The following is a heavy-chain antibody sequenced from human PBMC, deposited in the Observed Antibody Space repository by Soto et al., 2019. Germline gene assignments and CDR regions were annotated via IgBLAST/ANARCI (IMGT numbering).Heavy chain of an antibody. J-gene: IGHJ6*02. CDR3: ASQLTGDSYYYGMDV. CDR2: LIPIFGTP. Sequence: SVKVSCKASGGTFSNYAISWVRHAPGQGLEWMGGLIPIFGTPDYAQKFQGRVTITADGSTSTAYMELSSLRSEDTAVYYCASQLTGDSYYYGMDVWGQGTTVTVS. CDR1: GGTFSNYA. D-gene: IGHD7-27*01. V-gene: IGHV1-69*13.